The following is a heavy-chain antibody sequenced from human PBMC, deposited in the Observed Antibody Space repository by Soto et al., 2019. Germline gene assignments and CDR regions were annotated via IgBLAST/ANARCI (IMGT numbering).Heavy chain of an antibody. V-gene: IGHV3-33*01. Sequence: QVQLVESGGGVVQPGRSLRLSCAASGFTFSSYGMHWVRQAPGKGLEWVAVIWYDGSNKYYADSVKGRFTISRDNSKNTLYLQMNSLRAEDTAVYYCACAPLCGGDCGGFDYWGQGTLVTVSS. CDR3: ACAPLCGGDCGGFDY. CDR1: GFTFSSYG. J-gene: IGHJ4*02. D-gene: IGHD2-21*02. CDR2: IWYDGSNK.